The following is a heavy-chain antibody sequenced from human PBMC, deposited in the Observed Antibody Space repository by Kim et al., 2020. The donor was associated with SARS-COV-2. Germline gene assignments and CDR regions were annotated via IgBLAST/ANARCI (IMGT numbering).Heavy chain of an antibody. J-gene: IGHJ6*02. D-gene: IGHD4-4*01. Sequence: KFQGRVPITADESTSTAYMELSSLRSEDTAVYYCARGGLQAMRYYGMDVWGQGTTVTVSS. V-gene: IGHV1-69*01. CDR3: ARGGLQAMRYYGMDV.